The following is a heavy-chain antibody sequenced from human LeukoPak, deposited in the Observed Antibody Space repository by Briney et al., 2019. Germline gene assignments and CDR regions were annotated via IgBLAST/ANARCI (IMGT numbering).Heavy chain of an antibody. D-gene: IGHD6-13*01. V-gene: IGHV1-69*13. Sequence: APSVKVSCKASGGTFSSYAISWGRQAPRQGLEWMGGIFPIFGTANYAQKFQGRVTITADESTSTAYMELSSLRSEDTVVHYCARDGIAAAGTGYYFDYWGQGTLVTVSS. J-gene: IGHJ4*02. CDR2: IFPIFGTA. CDR3: ARDGIAAAGTGYYFDY. CDR1: GGTFSSYA.